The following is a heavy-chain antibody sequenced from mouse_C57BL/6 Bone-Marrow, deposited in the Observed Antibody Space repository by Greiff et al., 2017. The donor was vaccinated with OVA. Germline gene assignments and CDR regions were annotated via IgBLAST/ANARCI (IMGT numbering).Heavy chain of an antibody. V-gene: IGHV5-9-1*02. CDR2: ISSGGDYI. CDR1: GFTFSSYA. D-gene: IGHD1-1*01. CDR3: TRDVITTVVATRYFDV. J-gene: IGHJ1*03. Sequence: EVKVVESGEGLVKPGGSLKLSCAASGFTFSSYAMSWVRQTPEKRLEWVAYISSGGDYIYYADTVKGRFTISRDNARNTLYLQMSSLKSEDTAMYYCTRDVITTVVATRYFDVWGTGTTVTVSS.